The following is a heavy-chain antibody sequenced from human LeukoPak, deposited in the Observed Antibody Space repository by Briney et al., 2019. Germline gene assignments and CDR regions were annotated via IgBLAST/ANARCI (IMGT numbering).Heavy chain of an antibody. CDR1: GGSVSSGSYY. Sequence: SETLSLTCTVSGGSVSSGSYYWSWIRQPPGKGLEWIGFIYYSGSTNYNPSHKSRVTISVDTSKNQFSLKLSSVTAADTAVYYCARVEYSSGWQNFDYWGQGTLVTVSS. J-gene: IGHJ4*02. D-gene: IGHD6-19*01. V-gene: IGHV4-61*01. CDR2: IYYSGST. CDR3: ARVEYSSGWQNFDY.